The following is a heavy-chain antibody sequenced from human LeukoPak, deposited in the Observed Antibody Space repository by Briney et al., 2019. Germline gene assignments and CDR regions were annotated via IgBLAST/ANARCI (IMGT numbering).Heavy chain of an antibody. Sequence: ASETLSLTCAVYGGSFSGYYWSWIRQPPGKGLEWIGEINHSGSTNYNPSLKSRVTISVDTSKNQFSLKLSSVTAADTAVYYCASDSGSYNAFDYWGQGTLVTVSS. D-gene: IGHD1-26*01. CDR1: GGSFSGYY. J-gene: IGHJ4*02. CDR2: INHSGST. CDR3: ASDSGSYNAFDY. V-gene: IGHV4-34*01.